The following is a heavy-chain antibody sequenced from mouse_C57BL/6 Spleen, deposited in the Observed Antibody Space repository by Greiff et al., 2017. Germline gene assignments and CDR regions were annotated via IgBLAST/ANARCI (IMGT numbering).Heavy chain of an antibody. CDR2: ISDGGSYT. J-gene: IGHJ2*01. CDR3: AREGLDYFDY. Sequence: DVMLVESGGGLVKPGGSLKLSCAASGFTFSSYALSWVRQTPEQRLEWVATISDGGSYTYYPDNVKGRFTISSVNAKNNLYLQMSHLKSEDTAMYYCAREGLDYFDYWGQGTTLTVSS. D-gene: IGHD2-4*01. V-gene: IGHV5-4*01. CDR1: GFTFSSYA.